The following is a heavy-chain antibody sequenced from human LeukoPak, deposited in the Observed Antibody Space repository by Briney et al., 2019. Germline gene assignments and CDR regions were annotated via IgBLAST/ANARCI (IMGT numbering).Heavy chain of an antibody. J-gene: IGHJ4*02. Sequence: MTSETVSPICTVYGGFISSGGSYWSWIRQTPGKGLETYGNIYYSGSTYSNPSLKSRAPISVDTSKRQFYLKLISVTAADTAVYYCARDNYYDSSGYGEYYFDYWGQGTLVTVSS. CDR2: IYYSGST. D-gene: IGHD3-22*01. CDR3: ARDNYYDSSGYGEYYFDY. CDR1: GGFISSGGSY. V-gene: IGHV4-30-4*01.